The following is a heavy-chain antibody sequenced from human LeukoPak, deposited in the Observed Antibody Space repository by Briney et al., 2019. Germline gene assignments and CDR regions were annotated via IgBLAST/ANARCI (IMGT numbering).Heavy chain of an antibody. Sequence: SETLSLTCAVYGGSFSGYYWSWIRQPPGKGLEWIGEVNHSGSTNYNPSLKSRVTISVDTSKNQFSLKLSSVTAADTAVYYCARVFYYYYGMDVWGQGTTVTVSS. J-gene: IGHJ6*02. CDR1: GGSFSGYY. CDR2: VNHSGST. CDR3: ARVFYYYYGMDV. V-gene: IGHV4-34*01.